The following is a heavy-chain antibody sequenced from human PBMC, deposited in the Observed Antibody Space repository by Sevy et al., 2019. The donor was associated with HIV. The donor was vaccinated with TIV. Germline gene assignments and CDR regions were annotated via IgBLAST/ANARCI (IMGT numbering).Heavy chain of an antibody. CDR2: ISASGYST. CDR3: AKDFSDVYYYDSSATVDY. Sequence: GGSLRLSCAASGIAFSTYAMFWVRLAPGKGLEWVSSISASGYSTYYADSVKGRFTLSRDNSRNTLDLQMNSPRADDTAVYYCAKDFSDVYYYDSSATVDYWGQGTLVTVSS. D-gene: IGHD3-22*01. J-gene: IGHJ4*02. V-gene: IGHV3-23*01. CDR1: GIAFSTYA.